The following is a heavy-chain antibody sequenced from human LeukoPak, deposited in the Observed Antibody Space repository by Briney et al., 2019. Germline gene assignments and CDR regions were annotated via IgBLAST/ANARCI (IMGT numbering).Heavy chain of an antibody. CDR1: GGSISSYY. CDR2: IYTSGST. V-gene: IGHV4-4*07. J-gene: IGHJ5*02. CDR3: ARDWTVWFGELPNWFDP. Sequence: PSETLSLTCTVSGGSISSYYWSWIRQPAGKGLEWIGRIYTSGSTNYNPSLKSRVTISVDKSKNQFSPKLSSVTAADTAVYYCARDWTVWFGELPNWFDPWGQGTLVTVSS. D-gene: IGHD3-10*01.